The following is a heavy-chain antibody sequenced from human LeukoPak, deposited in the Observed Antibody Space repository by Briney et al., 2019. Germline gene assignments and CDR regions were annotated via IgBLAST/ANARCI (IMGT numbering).Heavy chain of an antibody. CDR2: INHSGST. D-gene: IGHD2-15*01. CDR3: ARGRGYCSGGGCYYPAFLTGGRSDY. Sequence: SETLSLTCAVYGGSFSGYYWSWIRQPPGKGLEWIGEINHSGSTNYNPSLKSRVTISVDTSKNQFSLKLSSVTAADTAVYYCARGRGYCSGGGCYYPAFLTGGRSDYWGQGTLVTVSS. CDR1: GGSFSGYY. J-gene: IGHJ4*02. V-gene: IGHV4-34*01.